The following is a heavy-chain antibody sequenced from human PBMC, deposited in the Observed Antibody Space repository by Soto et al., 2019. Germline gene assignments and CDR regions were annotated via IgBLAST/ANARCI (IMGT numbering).Heavy chain of an antibody. V-gene: IGHV3-23*01. CDR3: AKPVGYCSSTSCYGLLDAFDI. CDR2: ISGSGGST. CDR1: GFTFSSYA. J-gene: IGHJ3*02. Sequence: PGGCLRLSCAASGFTFSSYAMSWVRQAPGKGLEWVSAISGSGGSTYYADSVKGRFTISRDNSKNTLYLQMNSLRAEDTAVYYCAKPVGYCSSTSCYGLLDAFDIWGQGTMVTVSS. D-gene: IGHD2-2*01.